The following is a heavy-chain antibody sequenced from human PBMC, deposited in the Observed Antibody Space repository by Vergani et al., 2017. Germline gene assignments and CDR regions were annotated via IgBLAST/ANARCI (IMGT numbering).Heavy chain of an antibody. V-gene: IGHV4-61*02. CDR2: IYTSGIT. D-gene: IGHD6-25*01. J-gene: IGHJ6*02. CDR1: GGSISSGSYY. CDR3: ARGKSPAFYHGMDV. Sequence: QVQLQESGPGLVKPSQILSLTCTVSGGSISSGSYYWSWIRQPAGKGLEWIGRIYTSGITNYNPSLKSRVTISVDTSKNQFSLKLSSVTAADTAVSYCARGKSPAFYHGMDVWGQGTMVTVSS.